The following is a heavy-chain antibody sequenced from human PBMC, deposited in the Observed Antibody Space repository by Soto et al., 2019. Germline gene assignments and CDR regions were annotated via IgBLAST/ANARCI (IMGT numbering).Heavy chain of an antibody. CDR1: GYTFTNYG. Sequence: ASVKVSCKASGYTFTNYGITWVRRAPGQGFEWMGWISPYNGKTNYAQRLQGRVTMTTDTSTSTAYMELRSLRFDDTAVYYCARGGPTTVHYYPMDVWGQGTTVTVSS. CDR2: ISPYNGKT. J-gene: IGHJ6*02. D-gene: IGHD4-4*01. CDR3: ARGGPTTVHYYPMDV. V-gene: IGHV1-18*01.